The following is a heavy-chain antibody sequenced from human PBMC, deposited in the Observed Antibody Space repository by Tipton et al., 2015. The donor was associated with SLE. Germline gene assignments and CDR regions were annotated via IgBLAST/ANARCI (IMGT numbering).Heavy chain of an antibody. D-gene: IGHD2-2*02. V-gene: IGHV4-59*01. Sequence: LRLSCTVSRGSITSYYWSWIRQPPGKGLELIGYIYHSGNTNYNPSLKGRVTMSLDTSKNQFSLNLTSVTAADTAVYYCARDGRYCTSSSCYNVADYWGQGTLVTVSA. CDR2: IYHSGNT. CDR3: ARDGRYCTSSSCYNVADY. CDR1: RGSITSYY. J-gene: IGHJ4*02.